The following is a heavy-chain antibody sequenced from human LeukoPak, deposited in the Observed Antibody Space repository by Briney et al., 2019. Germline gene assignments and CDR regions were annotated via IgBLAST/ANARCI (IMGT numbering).Heavy chain of an antibody. V-gene: IGHV3-23*01. CDR1: GFTFSSYA. Sequence: GGSLRLSCAASGFTFSSYAMTWVRQAPGKGLEWVSAIASGGGTAYYADSVKGRFTISRDNSKNTLYLQMNSLRAEDTAVYYCAKSGKARIAVAGADYWGQGTPVTVSS. D-gene: IGHD6-19*01. CDR3: AKSGKARIAVAGADY. CDR2: IASGGGTA. J-gene: IGHJ4*02.